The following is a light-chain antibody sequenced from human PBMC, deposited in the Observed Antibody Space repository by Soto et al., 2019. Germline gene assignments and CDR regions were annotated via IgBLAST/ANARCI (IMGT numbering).Light chain of an antibody. J-gene: IGKJ5*01. Sequence: IQMTQSPSSLSASAGHRVTITCRASQSISSYLNWYQQKPGKAPKILIYAASSLQSGVPSRFSGSGSGTDVTLTISSLQPEDFATYYCQQSYSTPITFGQGTRLEIK. CDR3: QQSYSTPIT. CDR1: QSISSY. V-gene: IGKV1-39*01. CDR2: AAS.